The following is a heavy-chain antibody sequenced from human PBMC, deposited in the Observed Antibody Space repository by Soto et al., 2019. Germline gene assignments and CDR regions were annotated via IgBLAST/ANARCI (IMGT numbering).Heavy chain of an antibody. V-gene: IGHV1-8*01. CDR3: ARVSGVGATFDY. D-gene: IGHD1-26*01. Sequence: ASVKVSCKASGYTFTSYDINWVRQATGQGLEWMGWMNPNSGNTGYAQKFQGRVTMTRNTSISTAYMELSSLRSEDTAVYYCARVSGVGATFDYWGQGTLVTVSS. J-gene: IGHJ4*02. CDR1: GYTFTSYD. CDR2: MNPNSGNT.